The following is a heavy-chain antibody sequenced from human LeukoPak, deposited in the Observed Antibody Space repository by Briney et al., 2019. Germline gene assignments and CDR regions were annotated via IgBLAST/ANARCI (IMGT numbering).Heavy chain of an antibody. D-gene: IGHD6-13*01. J-gene: IGHJ4*02. CDR1: GFTLSDYY. V-gene: IGHV3-11*01. CDR2: SSGSSI. CDR3: AREGSSSWYVDY. Sequence: PGGSLRLSCAASGFTLSDYYMSWIRQAPGKGLEWVSYSSGSSIYYADFVKGRFTISRDNAKNSLYLQMNSLRAEDTAVYYCAREGSSSWYVDYWGQGTPVTVSS.